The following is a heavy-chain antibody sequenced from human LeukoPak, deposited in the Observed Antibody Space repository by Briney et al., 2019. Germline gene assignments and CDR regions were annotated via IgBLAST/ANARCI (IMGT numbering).Heavy chain of an antibody. CDR3: ARGMTTVTAYYYGMDV. D-gene: IGHD4-17*01. CDR2: IYPGDSDT. CDR1: GYSFTSYW. V-gene: IGHV5-51*01. J-gene: IGHJ6*02. Sequence: GESLKISCKGSGYSFTSYWIGWVRQMPGKGLEWMGIIYPGDSDTRYSPSFQAQVTISADKSISTAYLQWSSLKASDTAMYYCARGMTTVTAYYYGMDVWGQGTTVTVSS.